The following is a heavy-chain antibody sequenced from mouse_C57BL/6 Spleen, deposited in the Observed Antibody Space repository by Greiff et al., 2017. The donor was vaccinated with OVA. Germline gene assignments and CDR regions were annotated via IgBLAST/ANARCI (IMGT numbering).Heavy chain of an antibody. CDR2: IDPSDSET. V-gene: IGHV1-52*01. D-gene: IGHD1-1*01. J-gene: IGHJ3*01. Sequence: VKLQQPGAELVRPGSSVKLSCKASGYTFTSYWLHWVKQRPIQGLDWIGNIDPSDSETHYNQKFKDKATLTVDKSSSTAYMQLSSLTSEDSAVYDCARERGITTEGFAYWGQGTLVTVSA. CDR1: GYTFTSYW. CDR3: ARERGITTEGFAY.